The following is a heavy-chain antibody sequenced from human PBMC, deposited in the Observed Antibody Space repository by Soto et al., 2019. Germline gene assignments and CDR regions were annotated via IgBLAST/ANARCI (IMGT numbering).Heavy chain of an antibody. V-gene: IGHV4-4*02. Sequence: SETLSLTCAVSGGSISSSNWWSWVRQPPGKGLEWIGEIYHSGSTNYNPSLKSRVTISVDKSKNQFSLKLSSVTAADTAVYYFSCIAAAGTRFDYCGQGTPVTVSS. CDR1: GGSISSSNW. CDR3: SCIAAAGTRFDY. D-gene: IGHD6-13*01. CDR2: IYHSGST. J-gene: IGHJ4*01.